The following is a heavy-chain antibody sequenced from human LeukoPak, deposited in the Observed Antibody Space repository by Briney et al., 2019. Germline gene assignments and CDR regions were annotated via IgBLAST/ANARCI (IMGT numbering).Heavy chain of an antibody. CDR2: INHSGST. CDR1: GGSFSGYY. Sequence: SETLSLTCAVYGGSFSGYYWSWIRQPPGKGLEWIGEINHSGSTNYNPPLKSRVTISVDTSKNQFSLKLSSVTAADTAVYYCARNPSHYSSVDYWGQGTLVTVSS. V-gene: IGHV4-34*01. D-gene: IGHD4-11*01. CDR3: ARNPSHYSSVDY. J-gene: IGHJ4*02.